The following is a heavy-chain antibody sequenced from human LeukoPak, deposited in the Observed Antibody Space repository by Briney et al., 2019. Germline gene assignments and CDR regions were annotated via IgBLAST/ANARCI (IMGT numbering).Heavy chain of an antibody. Sequence: ASVKVSCKASGYTFTGYYMHWVRQAPGQGLEWMGWINPNSGGTNYAQKFQGRVTMTRDTSISTAYMELSRLRSDDTAVYYCARAPSSGWSGNWFDPWGQGTLVTVPS. V-gene: IGHV1-2*02. CDR3: ARAPSSGWSGNWFDP. D-gene: IGHD6-19*01. J-gene: IGHJ5*02. CDR2: INPNSGGT. CDR1: GYTFTGYY.